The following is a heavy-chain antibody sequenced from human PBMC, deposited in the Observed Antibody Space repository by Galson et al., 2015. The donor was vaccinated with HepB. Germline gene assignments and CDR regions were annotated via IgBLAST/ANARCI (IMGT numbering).Heavy chain of an antibody. V-gene: IGHV4-59*01. CDR1: GGFISTYY. D-gene: IGHD2-15*01. CDR3: ARERTYCSGGSCDFAFNY. Sequence: ETLSLTCTVSGGFISTYYWGWIRQPPGKTLEWIGYVHYPGTTNYSPSLKRLVTVSLDMSKNQFFLKLNSVTAADTAVYYCARERTYCSGGSCDFAFNYWGPGMLVTVSS. J-gene: IGHJ4*02. CDR2: VHYPGTT.